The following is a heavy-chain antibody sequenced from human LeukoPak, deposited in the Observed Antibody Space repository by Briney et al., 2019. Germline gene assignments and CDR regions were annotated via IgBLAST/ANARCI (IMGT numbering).Heavy chain of an antibody. V-gene: IGHV4-39*01. J-gene: IGHJ1*01. CDR3: ARPGSNYYDSSGYYYIYFQH. CDR2: IYYSGST. CDR1: GGSISSSSYY. Sequence: PSETLSLTCTVPGGSISSSSYYWGWIRQPPGKGLEWIGSIYYSGSTYYNPSLKSRVTISVDTSKNQFSLKLSSVTAADTAVYYCARPGSNYYDSSGYYYIYFQHWGQGTLVTVSS. D-gene: IGHD3-22*01.